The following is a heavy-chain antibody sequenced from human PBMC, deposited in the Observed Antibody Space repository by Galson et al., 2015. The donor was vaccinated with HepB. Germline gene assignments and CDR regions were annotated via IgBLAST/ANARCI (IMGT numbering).Heavy chain of an antibody. CDR2: IYPGDSDT. D-gene: IGHD3-10*01. CDR3: ARHGYYGSGSYYETTFDY. V-gene: IGHV5-51*01. CDR1: GYSFTSYW. Sequence: QSGAEVKKPGESLKISCKGSGYSFTSYWIGWVRQMPGKGLEWMGIIYPGDSDTRYSPSFQGQVTISADKSISTAYLQWSSLKASDTAMYYCARHGYYGSGSYYETTFDYWGQGTLVTVSS. J-gene: IGHJ4*02.